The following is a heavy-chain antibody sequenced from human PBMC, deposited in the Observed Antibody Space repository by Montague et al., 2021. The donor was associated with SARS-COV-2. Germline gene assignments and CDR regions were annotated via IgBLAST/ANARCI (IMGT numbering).Heavy chain of an antibody. CDR3: AGMLVPYYGMDV. CDR1: GFTFSSYG. CDR2: IWSDGSTT. J-gene: IGHJ6*02. V-gene: IGHV3-33*01. D-gene: IGHD6-13*01. Sequence: SLRLSCAASGFTFSSYGMHWVRQAPGKGLEWVAVIWSDGSTTYYADSVKGRFTISRDNSKNTLYLQMNSLRAEDTAVYYCAGMLVPYYGMDVWGQGTTVTVSS.